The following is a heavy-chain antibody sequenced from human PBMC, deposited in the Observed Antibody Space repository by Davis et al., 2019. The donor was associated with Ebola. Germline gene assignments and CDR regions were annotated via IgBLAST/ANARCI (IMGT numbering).Heavy chain of an antibody. CDR3: ARDCGGSGGTLAKYYGMDV. J-gene: IGHJ6*04. CDR2: IYHSGST. V-gene: IGHV4-4*02. D-gene: IGHD2-15*01. Sequence: PSETLSLTCAVSGGSISSSNWWRWVRQPPGKGLEWIGEIYHSGSTNYNPSLKSRVTISVDKSKNQFSLKLSSVTAADTAVYYCARDCGGSGGTLAKYYGMDVWGKGTTVTVSS. CDR1: GGSISSSNW.